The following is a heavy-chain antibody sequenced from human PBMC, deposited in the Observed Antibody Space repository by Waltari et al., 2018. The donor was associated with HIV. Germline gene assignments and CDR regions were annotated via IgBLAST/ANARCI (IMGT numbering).Heavy chain of an antibody. J-gene: IGHJ3*02. D-gene: IGHD3-9*01. Sequence: QAQLVESGGGVVQPGRSLRLSCAASGFTFSSCAMHWVRQAPGRGLEWVAVLSYDGSNKYYADSVKGRFTISRDNSKNTLYLQMNSLRAEDTAVYYCARDQTLTRSFDIWGQGTMVTVSS. CDR3: ARDQTLTRSFDI. V-gene: IGHV3-30*01. CDR1: GFTFSSCA. CDR2: LSYDGSNK.